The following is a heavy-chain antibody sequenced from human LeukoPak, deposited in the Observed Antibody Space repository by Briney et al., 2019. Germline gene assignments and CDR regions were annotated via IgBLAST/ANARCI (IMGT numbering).Heavy chain of an antibody. CDR3: ANARGSTDAFDI. D-gene: IGHD1-26*01. Sequence: SVKVSCKASGGTFSSYAISWVRQAPGQGLEWMGGIIPIFGTANYAQKFQGRVTITADESTSTAYMELSRLRSDDTAVYYCANARGSTDAFDIWGQGTMVTVSS. V-gene: IGHV1-69*13. CDR1: GGTFSSYA. J-gene: IGHJ3*02. CDR2: IIPIFGTA.